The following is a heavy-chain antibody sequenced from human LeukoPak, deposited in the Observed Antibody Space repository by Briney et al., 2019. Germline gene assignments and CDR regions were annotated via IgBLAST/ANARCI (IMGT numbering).Heavy chain of an antibody. CDR1: GGSFSGYY. V-gene: IGHV4-34*01. Sequence: KPSETLSLTCAVYGGSFSGYYWSWIRQPPGKGLEWIGEINHSGSTNYNPSLKSRVTISVDTSKNQFSLKLSSVTAADTAVYYCARLWGRKQWLAVNYFDYWGQGTLVTVSS. CDR3: ARLWGRKQWLAVNYFDY. J-gene: IGHJ4*02. CDR2: INHSGST. D-gene: IGHD6-19*01.